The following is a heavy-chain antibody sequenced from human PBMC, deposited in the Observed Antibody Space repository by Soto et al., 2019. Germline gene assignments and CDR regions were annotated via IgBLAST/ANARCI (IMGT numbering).Heavy chain of an antibody. V-gene: IGHV1-18*01. CDR2: VTTYNDDT. CDR1: GYMFNSYA. D-gene: IGHD1-26*01. CDR3: ARVACAGFCRKTDSRIVKLDT. J-gene: IGHJ5*02. Sequence: QAELVQSAAEARKPGASVKVSCKTSGYMFNSYAISWMRQAPGQGPEWMGWVTTYNDDTDYDQKFQDRVTMTTDTSTSTGYMELRSLRSDDTAVYYCARVACAGFCRKTDSRIVKLDTWGQGTPVTVS.